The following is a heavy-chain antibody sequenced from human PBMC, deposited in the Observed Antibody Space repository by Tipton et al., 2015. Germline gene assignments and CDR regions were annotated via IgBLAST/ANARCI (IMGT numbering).Heavy chain of an antibody. CDR1: GYTFSNYG. CDR2: IGGYNGKT. D-gene: IGHD4-17*01. V-gene: IGHV1-18*01. CDR3: ARNDYGDYHFDY. J-gene: IGHJ4*02. Sequence: QLVQSGAEVKKPGASVKVSCKTSGYTFSNYGIGWVRQAPGQGLEWVGWIGGYNGKTDYGQKFRGRVTVTTDTIPGTGYLELWGLRSDDTAVYYCARNDYGDYHFDYWGQGTLVTVSS.